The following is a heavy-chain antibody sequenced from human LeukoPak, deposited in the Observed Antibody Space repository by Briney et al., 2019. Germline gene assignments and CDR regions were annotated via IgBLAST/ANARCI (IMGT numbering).Heavy chain of an antibody. J-gene: IGHJ4*02. CDR3: ARSGLGTITAGPFNY. CDR1: GYTFTNYG. CDR2: ISGYQGST. V-gene: IGHV1-18*01. Sequence: ASVTVSCTASGYTFTNYGITWVRQAPGQGLEWMGWISGYQGSTKYAQNFQGRVTMTIDTSTSTAYMDLRSLRSDDTAIYFCARSGLGTITAGPFNYWGQGTLVAVSS. D-gene: IGHD5-24*01.